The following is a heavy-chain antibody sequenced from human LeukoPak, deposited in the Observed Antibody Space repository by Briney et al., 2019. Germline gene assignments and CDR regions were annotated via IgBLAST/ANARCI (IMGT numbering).Heavy chain of an antibody. J-gene: IGHJ4*02. CDR1: GGSINSGSYY. V-gene: IGHV4-61*09. Sequence: SQTLSLTCTVSGGSINSGSYYWNWIRQSAGKGLEWIGHIYTTGTTNCNPSLKSQVTISLDTSKNQFSLKLNSVTAADTAVYYCARCTSTSCYNFDYWGQGTLVTVSS. CDR3: ARCTSTSCYNFDY. CDR2: IYTTGTT. D-gene: IGHD2-2*02.